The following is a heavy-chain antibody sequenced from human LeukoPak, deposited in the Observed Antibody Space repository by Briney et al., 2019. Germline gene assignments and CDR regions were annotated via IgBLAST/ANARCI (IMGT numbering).Heavy chain of an antibody. J-gene: IGHJ6*03. V-gene: IGHV4-39*02. CDR2: IYYSGST. CDR3: ARDDTTVTTLSNYYYMDV. D-gene: IGHD4-17*01. Sequence: SETLSLTCTVYGGSISSSSHFWGWIRQPPGKGLEWIGSIYYSGSTYYNPSLESRVTISVDTSKNQFSLKVASVTAADTAVYYCARDDTTVTTLSNYYYMDVWGKGTTVTVSS. CDR1: GGSISSSSHF.